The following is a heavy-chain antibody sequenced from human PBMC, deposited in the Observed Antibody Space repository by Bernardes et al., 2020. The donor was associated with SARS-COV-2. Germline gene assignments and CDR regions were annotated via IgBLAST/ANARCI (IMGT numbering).Heavy chain of an antibody. D-gene: IGHD3-10*01. CDR3: ATAPAVRGVITIFYYYYGMDV. J-gene: IGHJ6*02. Sequence: ASVKVSCKVSGYTLTELSMHWVRQAPGKGLEWMGGFDPEDGETIYAQKFQGRVTMTEDTSTDTAYMELSSLRSEDTAVYYCATAPAVRGVITIFYYYYGMDVWGQGTTVTVSS. V-gene: IGHV1-24*01. CDR2: FDPEDGET. CDR1: GYTLTELS.